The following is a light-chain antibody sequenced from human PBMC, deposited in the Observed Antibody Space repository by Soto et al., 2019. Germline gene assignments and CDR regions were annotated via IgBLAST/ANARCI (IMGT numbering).Light chain of an antibody. CDR2: AAS. CDR3: QQYYSYPPT. Sequence: AIRMTQSPSSLSASTGDRVTITCRASQGISSYLAWYQQKPGKAPKLLIYAASTLRSGVPSRFSGSGSRTDFSLTISCLQSEDFATYSWQQYYSYPPTFGQGTKVEIK. V-gene: IGKV1-8*01. J-gene: IGKJ1*01. CDR1: QGISSY.